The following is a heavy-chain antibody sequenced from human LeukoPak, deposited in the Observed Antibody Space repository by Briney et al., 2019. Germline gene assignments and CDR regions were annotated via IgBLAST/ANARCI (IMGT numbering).Heavy chain of an antibody. CDR3: ATGGRYGATGYYYYYMDV. Sequence: SVKVSCKASGGTFSSYAISWVRQAPGQGLEWMGGIIPIFGTANYAQKFQGRVTITADESTSTAYMELSSLRAEDTALYYCATGGRYGATGYYYYYMDVWGKGTTVTVSS. CDR2: IIPIFGTA. CDR1: GGTFSSYA. J-gene: IGHJ6*03. D-gene: IGHD1-26*01. V-gene: IGHV1-69*13.